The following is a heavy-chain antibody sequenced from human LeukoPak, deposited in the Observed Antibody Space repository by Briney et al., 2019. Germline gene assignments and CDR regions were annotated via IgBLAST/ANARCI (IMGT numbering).Heavy chain of an antibody. V-gene: IGHV4-4*09. CDR3: ARRPGYCTNGVCIGWAFDI. D-gene: IGHD2-8*01. J-gene: IGHJ3*02. CDR2: IYTSGST. CDR1: GGSISSYY. Sequence: SETLSLTCTVSGGSISSYYWSWIRQPPGKGLEWSGYIYTSGSTNYNPSLKSRVTISVDTSKNQFSLKLSSVTAADTAVYYCARRPGYCTNGVCIGWAFDIWGQGTMVTVSS.